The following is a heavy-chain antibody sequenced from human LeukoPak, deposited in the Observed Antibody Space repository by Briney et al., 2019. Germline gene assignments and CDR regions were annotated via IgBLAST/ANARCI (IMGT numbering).Heavy chain of an antibody. CDR3: ARDAAYYGSGSYGPFDY. CDR2: ISAYNGDT. Sequence: ASVKVSCKASGYTFTSYDINWVRQATGQGLEWMGWISAYNGDTNYAQKLQGRVTMTTDTSTSTAYMELRSLRSDDTAVYYCARDAAYYGSGSYGPFDYWAQGTLVTVSS. J-gene: IGHJ4*02. CDR1: GYTFTSYD. V-gene: IGHV1-18*01. D-gene: IGHD3-10*01.